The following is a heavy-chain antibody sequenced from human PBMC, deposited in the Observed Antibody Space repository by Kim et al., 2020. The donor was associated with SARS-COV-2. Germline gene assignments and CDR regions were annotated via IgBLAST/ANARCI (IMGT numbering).Heavy chain of an antibody. CDR1: GFSFKDYW. J-gene: IGHJ4*02. V-gene: IGHV3-7*01. D-gene: IGHD2-21*01. CDR2: ISLDGSEK. CDR3: VRGIEH. Sequence: GGSLRLSCAASGFSFKDYWMNWVRQLPGRGLEWVANISLDGSEKYYLDSVKGRFTISRDNAKNSLYLQMNSLRVEDTAVYYCVRGIEHWGRGTLVTVSS.